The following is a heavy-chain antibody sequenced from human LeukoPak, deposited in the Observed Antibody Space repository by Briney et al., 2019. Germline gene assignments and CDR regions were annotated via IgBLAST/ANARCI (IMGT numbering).Heavy chain of an antibody. CDR2: ISSSGSII. J-gene: IGHJ4*02. CDR3: ARDRYRGSTPFDY. Sequence: GGSLRLSCAASGFTFSDYYMSWIRQAPGKGLEWVSYISSSGSIIYYADSVKGRFTISRDNAKNSLYLQMNSLRAEDTAVDYCARDRYRGSTPFDYGGQGTLVTVSS. CDR1: GFTFSDYY. D-gene: IGHD1-26*01. V-gene: IGHV3-11*01.